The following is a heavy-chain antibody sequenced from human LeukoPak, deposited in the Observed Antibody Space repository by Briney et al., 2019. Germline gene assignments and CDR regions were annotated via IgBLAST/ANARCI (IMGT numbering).Heavy chain of an antibody. Sequence: GGSLRLSCAASGFTVSSDYMNWVRQAPGKGLEWVSLISPGGNTFYADSVKGRFTISRDNSKNTLYLQMNSLRVEDTAVYYCARDRDYYDSNSFSPDAFDIWGQGTMVTVSS. V-gene: IGHV3-66*01. D-gene: IGHD3-22*01. CDR1: GFTVSSDY. CDR2: ISPGGNT. J-gene: IGHJ3*02. CDR3: ARDRDYYDSNSFSPDAFDI.